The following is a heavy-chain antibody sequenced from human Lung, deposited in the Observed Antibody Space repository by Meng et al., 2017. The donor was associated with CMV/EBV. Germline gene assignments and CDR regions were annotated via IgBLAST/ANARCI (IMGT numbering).Heavy chain of an antibody. J-gene: IGHJ6*02. V-gene: IGHV1-69*05. CDR2: IIPIFGTA. Sequence: SXXVSXKASGGTFSSYAISWVRQAPGQGLEWMGGIIPIFGTANYAQKFQGRVTITTDESTSTAYMELSSLRSEDTAVYYCASKAGVVPAAIPVYYYYGMDVWGQGTTVTVSS. D-gene: IGHD2-2*02. CDR1: GGTFSSYA. CDR3: ASKAGVVPAAIPVYYYYGMDV.